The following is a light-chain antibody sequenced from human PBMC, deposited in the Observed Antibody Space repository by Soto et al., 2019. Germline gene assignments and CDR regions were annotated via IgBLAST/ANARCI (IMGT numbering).Light chain of an antibody. CDR3: QHYDNLPLT. Sequence: DIQMTQSPSSLSASVGDRVTITCQASQDISNYLNWYQQKPGKAPKLLIYDASNLETEIPSRFSGSGSGTDFTFTISSLQPEDIATYYCQHYDNLPLTFGGGTKVEIK. V-gene: IGKV1-33*01. CDR2: DAS. J-gene: IGKJ4*01. CDR1: QDISNY.